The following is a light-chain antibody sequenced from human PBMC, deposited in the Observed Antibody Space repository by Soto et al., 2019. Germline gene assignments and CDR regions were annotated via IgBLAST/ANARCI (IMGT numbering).Light chain of an antibody. J-gene: IGKJ2*01. Sequence: IHMTQSPSSLSASVGDRVTITCRASQRITTYLNWYQQKPGEAPKLLISTSGTLQRGVPSRFTGSGSGTDFTLTITGLQPADFATYFCQQTYSTPYTFGQGTKLEIK. CDR1: QRITTY. CDR2: TSG. CDR3: QQTYSTPYT. V-gene: IGKV1-39*01.